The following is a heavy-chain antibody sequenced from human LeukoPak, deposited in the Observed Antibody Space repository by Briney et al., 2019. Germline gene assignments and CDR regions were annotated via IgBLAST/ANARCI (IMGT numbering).Heavy chain of an antibody. CDR3: AREGDYGDSGYFDY. D-gene: IGHD4-17*01. CDR2: IYSGGST. V-gene: IGHV3-53*01. J-gene: IGHJ4*02. CDR1: GFTVSSNY. Sequence: GGSLRLSCAASGFTVSSNYMSWVRQAPGKGLEWVSVIYSGGSTYYADSVKGRFTISRDNSKNTLYLQMNSLGAEDTAVYYCAREGDYGDSGYFDYWGQGTLVTVSS.